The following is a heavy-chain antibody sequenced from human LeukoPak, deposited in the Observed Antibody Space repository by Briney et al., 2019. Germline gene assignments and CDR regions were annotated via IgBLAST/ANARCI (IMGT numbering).Heavy chain of an antibody. J-gene: IGHJ5*02. V-gene: IGHV4-59*12. CDR3: ARDLIITMVRGVIINGNWFDP. Sequence: SETLSLTCAVSGGSISSYYWSWIRQPPGKGLEWIGYIYYSGSTNYNPSLKSRVTMSVDTSKNQFSLKLSSVTAADTAVYYCARDLIITMVRGVIINGNWFDPWGQGTLVTVSS. D-gene: IGHD3-10*01. CDR1: GGSISSYY. CDR2: IYYSGST.